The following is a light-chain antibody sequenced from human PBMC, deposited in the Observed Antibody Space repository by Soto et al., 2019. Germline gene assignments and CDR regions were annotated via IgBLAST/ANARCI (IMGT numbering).Light chain of an antibody. Sequence: DIQMTQSPSSVSASVGDRVTITCRASQDISSWVAWYQQKPEKAPKLLIYAASSLHSGVPHRFSGSESGTDFTLTISSLQPEDSASYYCQQANSFPLTFGGGTKVEIK. CDR1: QDISSW. J-gene: IGKJ4*01. CDR2: AAS. V-gene: IGKV1-12*01. CDR3: QQANSFPLT.